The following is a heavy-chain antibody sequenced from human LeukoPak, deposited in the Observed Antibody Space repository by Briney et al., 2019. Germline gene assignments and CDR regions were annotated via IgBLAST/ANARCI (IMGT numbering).Heavy chain of an antibody. Sequence: SETLSLTCAVYGGSFSGYYWSWIRQPPGKGLEWIGEINHSGNTNYNPSLKSRVAISLDKSSNQFSLRLTSVTAADTAMYFCAREEMPGKFDYWGQGILVTVSS. J-gene: IGHJ4*02. CDR1: GGSFSGYY. D-gene: IGHD1-26*01. CDR3: AREEMPGKFDY. V-gene: IGHV4-34*01. CDR2: INHSGNT.